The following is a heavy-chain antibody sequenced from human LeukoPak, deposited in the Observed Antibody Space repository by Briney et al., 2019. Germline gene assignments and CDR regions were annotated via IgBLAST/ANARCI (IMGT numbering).Heavy chain of an antibody. J-gene: IGHJ4*02. V-gene: IGHV1-18*01. Sequence: ASVKVSCKASGYTFTSYGISWVRQAPGQGLEWMGWISAYNGNTNYAQKLQGRVTMTRDTSTSTVYMELSSLRSEDTAVYYCARVWEGYSSSWYPDYWGQGTLVTASS. D-gene: IGHD6-13*01. CDR2: ISAYNGNT. CDR3: ARVWEGYSSSWYPDY. CDR1: GYTFTSYG.